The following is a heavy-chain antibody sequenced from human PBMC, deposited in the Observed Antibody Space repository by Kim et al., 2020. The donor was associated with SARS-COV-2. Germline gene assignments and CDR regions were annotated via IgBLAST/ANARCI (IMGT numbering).Heavy chain of an antibody. CDR1: GGSFSGYY. CDR3: ARGLPHSYSGYENWFDP. J-gene: IGHJ5*02. Sequence: SETLSLTCAVYGGSFSGYYWSWIRQPPGKGLEWIGEINHSGSTNYNPSLKSRVTISVDTSKNQFSLKLSSVTAADTAVYYCARGLPHSYSGYENWFDPWGQGTLVTVSS. V-gene: IGHV4-34*01. D-gene: IGHD5-12*01. CDR2: INHSGST.